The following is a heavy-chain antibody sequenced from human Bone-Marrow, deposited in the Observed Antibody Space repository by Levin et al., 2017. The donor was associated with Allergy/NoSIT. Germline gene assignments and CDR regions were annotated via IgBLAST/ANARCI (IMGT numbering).Heavy chain of an antibody. CDR3: ARVNCTGGSCYSSRGWFDP. CDR1: GGSISSPDYY. V-gene: IGHV4-31*03. D-gene: IGHD2-15*01. CDR2: IYYSGTT. Sequence: SETLSLTCTVSGGSISSPDYYWTWIRQHPGKGLEWTGAIYYSGTTYYNPSLKSRITISLDTSKNQFSLKLSSVTAADTAMYYCARVNCTGGSCYSSRGWFDPWGQGTLVTVSS. J-gene: IGHJ5*02.